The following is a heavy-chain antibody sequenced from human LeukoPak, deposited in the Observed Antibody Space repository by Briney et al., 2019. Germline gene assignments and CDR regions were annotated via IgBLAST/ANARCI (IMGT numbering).Heavy chain of an antibody. CDR3: ASRSAAGTDYYYYYYMDV. V-gene: IGHV3-66*01. Sequence: GGSLRLSCAASGFTVSSNYMSWVRQAPGKGLEWVSVIYSGGSTYYADSVKGRFTISRDNSKNTLYLQMNSLRAEDTAVYYCASRSAAGTDYYYYYYMDVWGKGTTVTISS. J-gene: IGHJ6*03. CDR2: IYSGGST. CDR1: GFTVSSNY. D-gene: IGHD6-13*01.